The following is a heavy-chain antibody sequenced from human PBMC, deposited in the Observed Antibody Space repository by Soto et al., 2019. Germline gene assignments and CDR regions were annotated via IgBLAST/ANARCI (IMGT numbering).Heavy chain of an antibody. D-gene: IGHD2-15*01. J-gene: IGHJ4*02. V-gene: IGHV4-59*01. Sequence: SETLSLTCTVSGGSISPFYWSWVRQPPGKGLEWIGYLYYSGNTNYNPSLKSRVTISVDASKNQVSLRLTSVTAADTAAYYCARVGGVAAPTFDYWGQGTVVTVSS. CDR2: LYYSGNT. CDR1: GGSISPFY. CDR3: ARVGGVAAPTFDY.